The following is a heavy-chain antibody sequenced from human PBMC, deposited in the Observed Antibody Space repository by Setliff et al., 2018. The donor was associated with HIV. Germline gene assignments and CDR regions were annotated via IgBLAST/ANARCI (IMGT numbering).Heavy chain of an antibody. Sequence: SETLSLTCTVSGGSIKSSSYYWGWIRQPPGKGLEWIGSIYYSGNTYYNPSLKSRVTILTDTSRNQFSLRLSHVTAADTAVYYCARQGAVTGRSFDYWGQGALVTVSS. CDR2: IYYSGNT. CDR3: ARQGAVTGRSFDY. CDR1: GGSIKSSSYY. D-gene: IGHD6-19*01. J-gene: IGHJ4*02. V-gene: IGHV4-39*01.